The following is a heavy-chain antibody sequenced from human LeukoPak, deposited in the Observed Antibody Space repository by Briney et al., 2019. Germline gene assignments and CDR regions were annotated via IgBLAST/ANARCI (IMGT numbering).Heavy chain of an antibody. V-gene: IGHV3-7*03. CDR2: MRRDGNEI. CDR1: GFTFSTYW. J-gene: IGHJ4*02. Sequence: PGGSLRLSCSASGFTFSTYWMSWVRQAPGKGLEWVANMRRDGNEIYYLDSVRGRFTISRDNAKNSLYLQMNSLRAEDTAVYYCARDLITMVRGVNNIQRGYWGQGTLVTVSS. CDR3: ARDLITMVRGVNNIQRGY. D-gene: IGHD3-10*01.